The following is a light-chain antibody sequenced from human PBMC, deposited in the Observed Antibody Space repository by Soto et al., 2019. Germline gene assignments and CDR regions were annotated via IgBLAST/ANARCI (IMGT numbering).Light chain of an antibody. CDR3: QQYNSWLGT. V-gene: IGKV3-15*01. CDR2: GAS. J-gene: IGKJ2*01. Sequence: EIVMTQSPATLSVSPGERATLSCRSSQSITNSLAWYQQKPGQAPRLLIYGASTRATGIPARFSGSGSGTEFTLTISSLQSEDFAVYYCQQYNSWLGTFGQGTKLEIK. CDR1: QSITNS.